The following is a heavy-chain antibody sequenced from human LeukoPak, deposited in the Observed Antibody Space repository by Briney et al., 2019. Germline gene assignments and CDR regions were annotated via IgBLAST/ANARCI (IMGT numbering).Heavy chain of an antibody. Sequence: PSETLSLTCTVSGGSISSYYWSWIRQPAGKGLEWIGRIYYSGSTNYNPSLKSRVTISVDTSKNQFSLKLSSVTAADTAVYYCARVMGTTVTTSYYYYMDVWGKGTTVTISS. J-gene: IGHJ6*03. V-gene: IGHV4-4*07. CDR2: IYYSGST. CDR1: GGSISSYY. D-gene: IGHD4-17*01. CDR3: ARVMGTTVTTSYYYYMDV.